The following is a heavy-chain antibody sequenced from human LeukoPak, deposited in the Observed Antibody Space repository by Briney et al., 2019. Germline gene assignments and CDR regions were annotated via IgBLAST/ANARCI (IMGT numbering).Heavy chain of an antibody. CDR3: ARDSSSWYWVVDY. J-gene: IGHJ4*02. Sequence: GGSLRLSCAASGFTFSIYAMHWVRQAPGKGLEGVAVISYDGSNKYYADSVKGRFTISRDNSKNTLYLQMNSLRAEDTAVYYCARDSSSWYWVVDYWGQGTLVTVSS. CDR2: ISYDGSNK. D-gene: IGHD6-13*01. CDR1: GFTFSIYA. V-gene: IGHV3-30-3*01.